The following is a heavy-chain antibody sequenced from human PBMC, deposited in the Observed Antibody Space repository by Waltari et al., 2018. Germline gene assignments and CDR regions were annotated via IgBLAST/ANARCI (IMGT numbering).Heavy chain of an antibody. V-gene: IGHV3-7*01. CDR1: GFTFSSYW. D-gene: IGHD3-3*01. J-gene: IGHJ4*02. CDR3: ARAYDFWSGYSR. Sequence: EVQLVESGGGLVQPGGSLRLSCAASGFTFSSYWMSWVRQAPGKGLEGVANRKQDGSEKYYVDSVKGRFTISRDHAKNSLYLQMNSLGAEDTAVYYCARAYDFWSGYSRWGQGTLVTVSS. CDR2: RKQDGSEK.